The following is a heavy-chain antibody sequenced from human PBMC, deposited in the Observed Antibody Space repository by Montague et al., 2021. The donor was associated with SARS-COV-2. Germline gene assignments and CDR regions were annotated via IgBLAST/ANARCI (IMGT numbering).Heavy chain of an antibody. CDR3: ARGVYNRVIFVVNPRYYFDD. CDR2: VSHPGSA. Sequence: SETLSLTCAVYTEAFNGYYWTWIRQPPGKGLEWIGEVSHPGSAKYNPSVKSRVTISGDTYRNQVSLRLTSVTAADTATYYCARGVYNRVIFVVNPRYYFDDWGQGNMVAVSS. J-gene: IGHJ4*02. CDR1: TEAFNGYY. V-gene: IGHV4-34*01. D-gene: IGHD3-9*01.